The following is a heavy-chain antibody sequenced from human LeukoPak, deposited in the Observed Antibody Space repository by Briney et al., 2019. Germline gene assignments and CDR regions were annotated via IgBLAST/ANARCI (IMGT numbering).Heavy chain of an antibody. Sequence: SETLSLTCTVSGGSISSSSYYWGWIRQPPGRGLEWIGSIYYSGSTYYNPSLKSRVTMSVDTSKNQFSLKLSSVTAADTAVYYCARLRGVKGYIVVGRGGNWGQGTLVTVSS. D-gene: IGHD2-15*01. J-gene: IGHJ4*02. CDR1: GGSISSSSYY. CDR3: ARLRGVKGYIVVGRGGN. V-gene: IGHV4-39*01. CDR2: IYYSGST.